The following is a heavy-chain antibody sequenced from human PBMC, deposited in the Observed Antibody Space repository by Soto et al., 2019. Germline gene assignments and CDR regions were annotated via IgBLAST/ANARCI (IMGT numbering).Heavy chain of an antibody. CDR3: ARDGRVYDYWSGYHKLSPYYSGIDF. V-gene: IGHV3-30-3*01. J-gene: IGHJ6*02. D-gene: IGHD3-3*01. CDR2: ISYDGSNK. CDR1: GFTFSSYA. Sequence: QVQLVESGGGVVQPGRSLRLSCAASGFTFSSYAMHWVRQAPGKGLEWVAVISYDGSNKYYVDSVKGRFTISRDNSKNTLYLQMNRLGTEDTAVYYCARDGRVYDYWSGYHKLSPYYSGIDFWCQGPTVTVSS.